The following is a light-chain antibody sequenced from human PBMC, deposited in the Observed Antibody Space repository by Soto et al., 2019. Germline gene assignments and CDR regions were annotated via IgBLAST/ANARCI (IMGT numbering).Light chain of an antibody. CDR2: DVS. J-gene: IGLJ1*01. V-gene: IGLV2-14*03. CDR3: SSYRRSSTLYV. Sequence: QSALTQPASVSGSPGQSSTISCTGTSSDVGGYNYVSWYQHHPGKAPKLMIYDVSNRPSGVSNRFSGSKSGNTASLPISGLEAVDEADYYCSSYRRSSTLYVFGHWTKLTVL. CDR1: SSDVGGYNY.